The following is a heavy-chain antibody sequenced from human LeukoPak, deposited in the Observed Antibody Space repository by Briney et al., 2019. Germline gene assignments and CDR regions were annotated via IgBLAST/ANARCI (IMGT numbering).Heavy chain of an antibody. Sequence: ASVKVSCKASGYTFTGYYMHWVRQAPGQGLEWMGWINPNSGGTNYAQKFQGRVTMTRDTSISTAYMELSRLRSDDTAVYYCARLYDGSGSYYKATATGYYYYGMDVWSQGTTVTVSS. V-gene: IGHV1-2*02. D-gene: IGHD3-10*01. CDR2: INPNSGGT. CDR3: ARLYDGSGSYYKATATGYYYYGMDV. CDR1: GYTFTGYY. J-gene: IGHJ6*02.